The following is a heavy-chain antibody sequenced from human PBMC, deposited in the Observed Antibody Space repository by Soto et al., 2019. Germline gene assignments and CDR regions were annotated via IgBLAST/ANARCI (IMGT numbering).Heavy chain of an antibody. J-gene: IGHJ4*02. CDR3: ATSFRYFDN. V-gene: IGHV3-23*01. D-gene: IGHD3-9*01. CDR2: ISGTASRT. Sequence: GGSLRLSCAVSGFTPTTTPLSWVRQPPGKGLEWVTTISGTASRTYYVDSVKGRFFISRDNSKNTVTLQMNNLTVDDTAVYYCATSFRYFDNWGQGTRVTVSS. CDR1: GFTPTTTP.